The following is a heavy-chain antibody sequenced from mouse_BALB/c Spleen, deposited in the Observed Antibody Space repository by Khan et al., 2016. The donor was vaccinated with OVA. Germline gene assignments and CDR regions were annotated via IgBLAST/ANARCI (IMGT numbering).Heavy chain of an antibody. CDR3: ARSGYGGFAY. CDR1: GFTFSDYY. Sequence: EVELVESGGGLVKPGGSLKLSCAASGFTFSDYYMYWVRQTPEKRLEWVATISAGGSYTYYPDSVKGQFPISRDTAKNNLYLQMSSLKSEDTAMYYCARSGYGGFAYWGQGTLVTVSA. V-gene: IGHV5-4*02. D-gene: IGHD1-1*02. J-gene: IGHJ3*01. CDR2: ISAGGSYT.